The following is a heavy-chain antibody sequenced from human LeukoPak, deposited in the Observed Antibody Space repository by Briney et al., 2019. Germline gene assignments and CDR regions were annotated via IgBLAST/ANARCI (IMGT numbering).Heavy chain of an antibody. CDR1: GYTFTSYY. Sequence: GASVKVSCKASGYTFTSYYMHWLRQAPGQGLEWMGIINPSDGSTRYAQKFQGRVTMTRDTSTSTVYMELSSLRAEDTAMYYCARVGASDYGMDVWGQGTTVSVSS. J-gene: IGHJ6*02. D-gene: IGHD3-10*01. CDR2: INPSDGST. CDR3: ARVGASDYGMDV. V-gene: IGHV1-46*01.